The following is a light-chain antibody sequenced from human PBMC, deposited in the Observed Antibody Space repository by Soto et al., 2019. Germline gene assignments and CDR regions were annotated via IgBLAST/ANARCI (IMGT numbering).Light chain of an antibody. CDR1: SSDVGAYNY. CDR2: DVT. CDR3: CSYAGSSLWV. J-gene: IGLJ3*02. Sequence: QSALTQPSSVSGSPGQSVTISCTGTSSDVGAYNYVSWYQHHPGKAPKLVIYDVTKLPSGVPDRFAGSKSGKTASLTISGLQAEDEADYYCCSYAGSSLWVFGGGTKLTVL. V-gene: IGLV2-11*01.